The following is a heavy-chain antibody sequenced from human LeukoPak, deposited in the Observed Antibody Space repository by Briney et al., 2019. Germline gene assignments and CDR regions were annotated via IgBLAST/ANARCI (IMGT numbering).Heavy chain of an antibody. CDR1: GFIFNNYV. CDR2: IIGSGVHT. J-gene: IGHJ3*02. CDR3: ARDCGGGSCYGPYDAFDI. V-gene: IGHV3-23*01. D-gene: IGHD2-15*01. Sequence: GGSLTLSCAASGFIFNNYVMNWVRQAPGKGLEWVSSIIGSGVHTYYADSVKGRFTISRANSKNTMYLQMNSLRAEDTAVYYCARDCGGGSCYGPYDAFDIWGQGTMVTVSS.